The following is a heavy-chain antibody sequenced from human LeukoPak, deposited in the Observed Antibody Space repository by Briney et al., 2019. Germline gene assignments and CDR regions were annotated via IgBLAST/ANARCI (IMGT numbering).Heavy chain of an antibody. J-gene: IGHJ4*02. D-gene: IGHD4-17*01. Sequence: ASVKVSCKAPGFTFTSSAMQWVRQARGQRLEWIGWIVVGSGNTNYAQKFQERVTITRDISTSTAYMELSSLRSEDTAVYYCAADRDYGDYGIFDYWGQGTLVTVSS. V-gene: IGHV1-58*02. CDR1: GFTFTSSA. CDR3: AADRDYGDYGIFDY. CDR2: IVVGSGNT.